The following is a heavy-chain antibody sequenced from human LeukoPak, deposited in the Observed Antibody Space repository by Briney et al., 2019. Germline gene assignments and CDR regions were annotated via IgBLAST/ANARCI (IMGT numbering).Heavy chain of an antibody. CDR2: INSDGSNT. J-gene: IGHJ3*02. CDR1: GFTFSSYW. D-gene: IGHD5-18*01. CDR3: ARGGQYSWDAFDI. Sequence: GGSLRPSCAASGFTFSSYWVHWVRQGPGNGLVWVSQINSDGSNTNYADFVKGRFTISRDNLKNTLYLQMKSLRAEDTAVYYCARGGQYSWDAFDIWGQGTMVTVSS. V-gene: IGHV3-74*01.